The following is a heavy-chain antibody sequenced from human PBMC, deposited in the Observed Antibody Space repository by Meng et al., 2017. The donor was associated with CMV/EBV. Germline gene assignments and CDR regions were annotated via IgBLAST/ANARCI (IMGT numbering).Heavy chain of an antibody. CDR1: GGSFSGYY. V-gene: IGHV4-34*01. J-gene: IGHJ6*02. CDR3: ARGPTYYYYYGMDV. Sequence: SETLSLTCAVYGGSFSGYYWSWIRQPPGKGREWIGEIKHSGSTNYNPSLKSRLTISVDTSKNQSSLKLSSVTATDTAVYYCARGPTYYYYYGMDVWGQGTTVTVSS. CDR2: IKHSGST.